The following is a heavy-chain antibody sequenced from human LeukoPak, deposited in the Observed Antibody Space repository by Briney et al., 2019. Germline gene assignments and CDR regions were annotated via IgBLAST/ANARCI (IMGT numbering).Heavy chain of an antibody. J-gene: IGHJ3*01. CDR2: IYPDDSDT. D-gene: IGHD3-22*01. V-gene: IGHV5-51*01. Sequence: ESLKISCKGSGYRFIAYWIAWVRQMPGKGLEWMGIIYPDDSDTRYRPSFQDQVTISADKSVSPAYLQWSSLKASDTAMYLCARPNITSYYDSRGYDAFDVWGQGTIVTVSS. CDR1: GYRFIAYW. CDR3: ARPNITSYYDSRGYDAFDV.